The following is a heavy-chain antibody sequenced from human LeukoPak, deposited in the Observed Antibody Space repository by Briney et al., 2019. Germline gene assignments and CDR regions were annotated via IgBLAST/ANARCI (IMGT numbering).Heavy chain of an antibody. J-gene: IGHJ6*03. V-gene: IGHV3-30*02. Sequence: GGSLRLSCAASGFTFSSYGVHWVRQAPGKGLEWVAFIRYDGSNKYYADSVKGRFTISRDNSKNTLYLQMNRLRAEDTAVYYCAKSGDYYYYYMDVWGKGTTVTISS. CDR2: IRYDGSNK. D-gene: IGHD4-17*01. CDR3: AKSGDYYYYYMDV. CDR1: GFTFSSYG.